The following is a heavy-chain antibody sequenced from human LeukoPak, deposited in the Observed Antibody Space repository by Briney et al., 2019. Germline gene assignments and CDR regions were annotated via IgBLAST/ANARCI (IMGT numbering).Heavy chain of an antibody. CDR1: GGSISSGGYY. Sequence: SETLSLTCTVSGGSISSGGYYWSWIRQPPGKGLEWIGYIYHSGSTYYNPSLESRVTISVDRSKNQFSLKLSSVTAADTAVYYCARDYGDSTDAFDIWGQGTMVTVSS. V-gene: IGHV4-30-2*01. J-gene: IGHJ3*02. CDR2: IYHSGST. CDR3: ARDYGDSTDAFDI. D-gene: IGHD4-17*01.